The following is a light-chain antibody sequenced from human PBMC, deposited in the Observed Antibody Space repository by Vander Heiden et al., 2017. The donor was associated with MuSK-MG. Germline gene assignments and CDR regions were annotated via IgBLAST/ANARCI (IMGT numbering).Light chain of an antibody. Sequence: QSVLTQPPSVSAAPGQRVTISCPGSSPNIGNNYVSWYQHLPGTAPKLLIYDNNKRPSGIPDRFSGSKSGTSATLDITGLQTGDEADYYCGTWDSRLSKVFGGGTKLTVL. J-gene: IGLJ3*02. CDR3: GTWDSRLSKV. V-gene: IGLV1-51*01. CDR2: DNN. CDR1: SPNIGNNY.